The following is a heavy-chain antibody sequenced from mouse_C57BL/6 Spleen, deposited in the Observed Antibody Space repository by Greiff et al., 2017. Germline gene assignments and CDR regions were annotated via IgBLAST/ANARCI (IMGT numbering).Heavy chain of an antibody. Sequence: QVQLQQPGAELVKPGASVKLSCKASGYTFTSYWMHWVKQRPGQGLEWIGMIHPNSGSTNYNEKFKSKATLTVDKSSSTAYMQLSSLTSEDSAVYYCAIDYGYDPLYYFDYWGQGTTLTVSS. CDR3: AIDYGYDPLYYFDY. CDR1: GYTFTSYW. J-gene: IGHJ2*01. CDR2: IHPNSGST. D-gene: IGHD2-2*01. V-gene: IGHV1-64*01.